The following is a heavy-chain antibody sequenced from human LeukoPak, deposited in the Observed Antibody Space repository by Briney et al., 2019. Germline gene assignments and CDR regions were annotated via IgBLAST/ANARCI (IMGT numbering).Heavy chain of an antibody. Sequence: GGSLRLSCAASGFTFSSYWMGWVRQAPGKGLEWVSNMKQDGSVKYYVDSVKGRFTISRDNAKNSLYLEMNSLRAEDTAVYYCARHGSWCLDPWGQGTLVTVSS. D-gene: IGHD6-13*01. CDR1: GFTFSSYW. CDR2: MKQDGSVK. CDR3: ARHGSWCLDP. J-gene: IGHJ5*02. V-gene: IGHV3-7*01.